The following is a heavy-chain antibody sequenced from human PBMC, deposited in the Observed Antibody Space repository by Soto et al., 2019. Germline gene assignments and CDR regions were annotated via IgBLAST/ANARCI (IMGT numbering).Heavy chain of an antibody. CDR1: GFIFSSHW. CDR2: IGPDGSSI. V-gene: IGHV3-74*01. J-gene: IGHJ4*02. Sequence: GRALRVSCADPGFIFSSHWVHWVRQAPGKGLVWVSHIGPDGSSIRDADSVQGRFNISRDNARNKLYLQMNSLRDEDTAVYYCVRDNNWSYDYWGPGILVPVSS. CDR3: VRDNNWSYDY. D-gene: IGHD1-1*01.